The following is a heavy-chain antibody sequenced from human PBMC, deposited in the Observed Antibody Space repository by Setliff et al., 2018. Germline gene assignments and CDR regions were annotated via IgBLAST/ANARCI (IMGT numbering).Heavy chain of an antibody. CDR3: ARSWRAGALNHFDY. V-gene: IGHV1-18*01. J-gene: IGHJ4*02. CDR2: ISAYNGNT. D-gene: IGHD3-3*01. CDR1: GYTFTSYG. Sequence: ASVKVSCKASGYTFTSYGISWVRQAPGQGLEWMGWISAYNGNTNYVQKLQGRVTMTTDTSTSTAYMELKSLRSDDTAVYYCARSWRAGALNHFDYWGQGSRVTVSS.